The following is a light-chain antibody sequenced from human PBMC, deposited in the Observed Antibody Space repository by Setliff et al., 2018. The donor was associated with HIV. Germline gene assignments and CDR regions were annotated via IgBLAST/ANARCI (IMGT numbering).Light chain of an antibody. V-gene: IGLV2-14*03. CDR3: SSYTTSSFLYV. CDR2: DVS. Sequence: QSALAQPASVSGSPGQSITTSCIGTSSDVGGYNYVSWYQHHPGKAPKLMIYDVSVRPSGVSNRFSGSKSGNAASLTISGLQAEDEAVYYCSSYTTSSFLYVFGTGTKVTVL. J-gene: IGLJ1*01. CDR1: SSDVGGYNY.